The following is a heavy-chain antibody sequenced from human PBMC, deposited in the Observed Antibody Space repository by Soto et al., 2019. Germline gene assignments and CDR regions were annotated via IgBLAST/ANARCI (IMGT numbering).Heavy chain of an antibody. D-gene: IGHD2-15*01. Sequence: PSQTLSLTCAISGDSVSSNRAAWNWIRQSPSRGLEWLGRTYYRSKWYKEYAASVRSRITINPDTSKNQFSLQLNSVSPEDTAVYYCARTVGWLDPWGQGILVTVSS. J-gene: IGHJ5*02. V-gene: IGHV6-1*01. CDR1: GDSVSSNRAA. CDR2: TYYRSKWYK. CDR3: ARTVGWLDP.